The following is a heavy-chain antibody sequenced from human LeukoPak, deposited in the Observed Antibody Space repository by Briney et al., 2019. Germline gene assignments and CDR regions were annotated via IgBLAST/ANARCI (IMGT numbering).Heavy chain of an antibody. CDR1: GGTFSSYA. V-gene: IGHV1-69*11. Sequence: ASVKVSCKASGGTFSSYAISWVRQAPGQGLEWMGRIIPILGTANYAQKFQGRVTITADESTSTAYMELSSLRSEDTAVYYCARSPGGLRYFDWLDYWGQGTLVTVSS. CDR3: ARSPGGLRYFDWLDY. D-gene: IGHD3-9*01. CDR2: IIPILGTA. J-gene: IGHJ4*02.